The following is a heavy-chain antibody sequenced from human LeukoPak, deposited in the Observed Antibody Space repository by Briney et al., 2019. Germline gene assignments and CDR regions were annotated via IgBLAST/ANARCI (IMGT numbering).Heavy chain of an antibody. CDR2: ISAYNGNK. Sequence: ASVKVSCKASGYTFTSYGISWVRQAPGQGLEWMGWISAYNGNKNYAQKLQGRVTMTTDTSTSTAYMELRSLRSDDTAVYYCARDYQPGCSGGSCYFSAVDYWGQGTLVTVSS. CDR1: GYTFTSYG. J-gene: IGHJ4*02. D-gene: IGHD2-15*01. V-gene: IGHV1-18*04. CDR3: ARDYQPGCSGGSCYFSAVDY.